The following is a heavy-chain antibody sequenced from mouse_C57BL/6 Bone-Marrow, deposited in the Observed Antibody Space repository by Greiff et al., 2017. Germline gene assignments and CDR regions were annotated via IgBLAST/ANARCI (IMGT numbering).Heavy chain of an antibody. J-gene: IGHJ3*01. V-gene: IGHV1-54*01. Sequence: VQRVESGAELVRPGTSVKVSCKASGYAFTNYLIEWVKQRPGQGLEWIGVINPGGGGTNYNEKFKGKATLTADKSSSTAYMQLSSLTSDDSAVYFCAREGGCPAWFAYWGQGTLVTVSA. CDR3: AREGGCPAWFAY. CDR1: GYAFTNYL. CDR2: INPGGGGT.